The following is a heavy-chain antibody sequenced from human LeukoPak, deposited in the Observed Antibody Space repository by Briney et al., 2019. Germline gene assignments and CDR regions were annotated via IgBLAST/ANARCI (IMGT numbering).Heavy chain of an antibody. V-gene: IGHV4-31*03. D-gene: IGHD5-24*01. CDR3: AREPTSRDGHKSYGMDV. Sequence: SQTLSLTCTVSGGSISSGGYYWSWIRQHPGKGLEWIGYIYYSGSTYYNPSLKSRVTISVDTSKNQFSLKLSSVTAADTAVYYCAREPTSRDGHKSYGMDVWGQGTTVTVSS. CDR2: IYYSGST. CDR1: GGSISSGGYY. J-gene: IGHJ6*02.